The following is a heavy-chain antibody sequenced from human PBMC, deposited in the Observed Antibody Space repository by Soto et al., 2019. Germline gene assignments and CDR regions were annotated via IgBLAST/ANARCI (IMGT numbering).Heavy chain of an antibody. J-gene: IGHJ4*02. V-gene: IGHV1-3*05. Sequence: QGQLVQSGAEEKKPGASVKVSCKASGYTFTGYAMRWVRQAPGQRLEWMGWINAGNGNTKYSQKFQGRVTITRDTSASTAYMELSCLRSEDTAVYYCARAVAVAADFDYWGQGTLVTVSS. CDR2: INAGNGNT. D-gene: IGHD6-19*01. CDR1: GYTFTGYA. CDR3: ARAVAVAADFDY.